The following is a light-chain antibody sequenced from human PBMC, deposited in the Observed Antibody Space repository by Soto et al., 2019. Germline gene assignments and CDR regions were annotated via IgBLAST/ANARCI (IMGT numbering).Light chain of an antibody. CDR1: QSVASD. V-gene: IGKV3-15*01. CDR2: DAS. Sequence: IVVTQSTATLSVSPGERATLSCRASQSVASDFAWYQQKPGQAPRLLIYDASTRATGIPARFSGSGSGTEFTLTISSLQSEDFAVYNCEQYNYWPQTFGQGTKV. J-gene: IGKJ1*01. CDR3: EQYNYWPQT.